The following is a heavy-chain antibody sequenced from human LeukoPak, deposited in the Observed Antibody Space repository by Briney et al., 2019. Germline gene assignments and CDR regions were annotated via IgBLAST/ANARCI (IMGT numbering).Heavy chain of an antibody. D-gene: IGHD3-3*01. V-gene: IGHV3-30*18. J-gene: IGHJ4*02. Sequence: GGSLRLSCAASGFTFSSYGMHWVRRAPGKGLEWVAVISYDGSNKYYADSVKGRFTISRDNSKNTLYLQMNSLRAEDTAVYYCAKEADYDFWSGYPPFDYWGQGTLVTVSS. CDR3: AKEADYDFWSGYPPFDY. CDR1: GFTFSSYG. CDR2: ISYDGSNK.